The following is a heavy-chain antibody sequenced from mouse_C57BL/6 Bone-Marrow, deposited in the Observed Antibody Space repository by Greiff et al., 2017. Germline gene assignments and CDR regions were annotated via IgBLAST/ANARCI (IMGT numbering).Heavy chain of an antibody. Sequence: EVQGVESGTVLARPGASVKMSCKTSGYTFTSYWMHWVKQRPGQGLEWIGAIYPGNSDTSYNQKFKGKAKLTAVTSASTAYMELSSLTNEDSAVYYCTREIYYGNPYYYAMDYWGQGTSVTVSS. CDR1: GYTFTSYW. V-gene: IGHV1-5*01. CDR3: TREIYYGNPYYYAMDY. D-gene: IGHD2-1*01. CDR2: IYPGNSDT. J-gene: IGHJ4*01.